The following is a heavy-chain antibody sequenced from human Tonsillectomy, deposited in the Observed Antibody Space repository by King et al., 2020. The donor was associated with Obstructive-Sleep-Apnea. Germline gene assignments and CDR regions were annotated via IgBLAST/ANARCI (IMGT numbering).Heavy chain of an antibody. J-gene: IGHJ4*02. CDR2: INWSSVRI. D-gene: IGHD6-19*01. CDR3: AKDKQEDASGFLSYFDH. CDR1: GFTFDSYA. Sequence: VHLVYSVLVLVHPVRSLRLSCSASGFTFDSYAMHWVRQAPGKGLEWVSGINWSSVRIAYADSWRCRFTISRDHDKNSVYLQMNSLRPEDTAFYYCAKDKQEDASGFLSYFDHWGRGTLVTVSS. V-gene: IGHV3-9*01.